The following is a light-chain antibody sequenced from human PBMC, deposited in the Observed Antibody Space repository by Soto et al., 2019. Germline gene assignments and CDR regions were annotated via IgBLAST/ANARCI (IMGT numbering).Light chain of an antibody. J-gene: IGKJ4*01. V-gene: IGKV1-27*01. CDR2: AAS. CDR1: QDINIY. Sequence: DIQMTQSPSSLSASVGDRVTITCRAGQDINIYLAWYQQKPGKVPKLLISAASTLQSVVPSRFSGSGSGTDVTLTISSLQPEDVATYYCQKYDGAPLTFGGGTKVEIK. CDR3: QKYDGAPLT.